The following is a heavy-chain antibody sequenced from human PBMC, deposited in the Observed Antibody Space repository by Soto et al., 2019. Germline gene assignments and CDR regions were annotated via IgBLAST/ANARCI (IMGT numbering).Heavy chain of an antibody. CDR1: GGSLNNYN. J-gene: IGHJ3*01. V-gene: IGHV4-4*07. CDR3: ARERTYQMFGDDAPDF. CDR2: IYSSGKT. Sequence: SETLSLTCTVSGGSLNNYNWNWVRQSAGTGLEWIGRIYSSGKTYYNPSLKSRVTLSLDMLNNQISLKVTSVTAADTAMYYCARERTYQMFGDDAPDFWGLGTMVTVSS. D-gene: IGHD2-2*01.